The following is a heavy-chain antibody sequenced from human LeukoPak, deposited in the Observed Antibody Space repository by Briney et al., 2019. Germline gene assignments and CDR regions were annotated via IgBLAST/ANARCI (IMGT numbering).Heavy chain of an antibody. CDR1: GYTFTGYY. CDR2: INPNSGGT. CDR3: ARDIAYYYDSSGYYIYYYCGMDV. V-gene: IGHV1-2*02. J-gene: IGHJ6*02. Sequence: ASVKVSCKASGYTFTGYYMHWVRQAPGQGLEWMGWINPNSGGTNYAQKFQGRVTMTRDTSISTAYMELSRLRSDDTAVYYCARDIAYYYDSSGYYIYYYCGMDVWGQGTTVTVSS. D-gene: IGHD3-22*01.